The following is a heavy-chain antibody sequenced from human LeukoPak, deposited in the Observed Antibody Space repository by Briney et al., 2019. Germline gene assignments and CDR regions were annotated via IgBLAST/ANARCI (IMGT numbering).Heavy chain of an antibody. CDR3: AINSDDAFDI. V-gene: IGHV4-28*05. CDR2: IYYSGSI. J-gene: IGHJ3*02. D-gene: IGHD3-10*01. CDR1: GCSISSSNW. Sequence: SETLSLTCAVSGCSISSSNWWGWIRQPPGKGLEWIGYIYYSGSIYYNPSLKSRVTMSVDTSKNQFSLKLSSVTAVDTAVYYCAINSDDAFDIWGQGTMVTVSS.